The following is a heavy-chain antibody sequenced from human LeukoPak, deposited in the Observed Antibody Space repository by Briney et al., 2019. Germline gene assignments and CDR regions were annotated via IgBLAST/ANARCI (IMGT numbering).Heavy chain of an antibody. V-gene: IGHV3-30*18. CDR1: GFTFSSYG. J-gene: IGHJ4*02. CDR2: ISYDGSNE. Sequence: GGSLRLSCAASGFTFSSYGMHWVRQAPGKGLEWVAVISYDGSNEYYADSVKGRFTISRDNSKNTLYLQMNSLRAEDTAVYYCAKAGGDYGDYYYFDYWGQGTLVTVSS. D-gene: IGHD4-17*01. CDR3: AKAGGDYGDYYYFDY.